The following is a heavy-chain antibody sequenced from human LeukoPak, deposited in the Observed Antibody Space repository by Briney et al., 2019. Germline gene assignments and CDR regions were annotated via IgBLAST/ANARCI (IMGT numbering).Heavy chain of an antibody. CDR3: ARHIVVVPVATEFDY. CDR1: GYTFTSYG. J-gene: IGHJ4*02. V-gene: IGHV1-18*01. CDR2: ISAYNGNT. D-gene: IGHD2-2*01. Sequence: ASVKVSCKASGYTFTSYGISWVRQAPGQGLEWMGWISAYNGNTNYAQKLQGRVTMTTDTSTSTAYMELRSLRSDDTAVYYCARHIVVVPVATEFDYWGQGTLVTVSS.